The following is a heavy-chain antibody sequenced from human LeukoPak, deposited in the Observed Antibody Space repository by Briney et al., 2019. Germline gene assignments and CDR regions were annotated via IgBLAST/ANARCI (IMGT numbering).Heavy chain of an antibody. CDR1: GGSISSYY. Sequence: PSETLSLTCTVSGGSISSYYWSWIRQPPGKGLEWIGYIYYSGSTNYNSSLKSRVTISVDTSKNQFSLRLSSVTAADTAVYYCARDNPVDSGYDLGGGRWFDPWGQGTLVTVSS. J-gene: IGHJ5*02. CDR3: ARDNPVDSGYDLGGGRWFDP. D-gene: IGHD5-12*01. CDR2: IYYSGST. V-gene: IGHV4-59*01.